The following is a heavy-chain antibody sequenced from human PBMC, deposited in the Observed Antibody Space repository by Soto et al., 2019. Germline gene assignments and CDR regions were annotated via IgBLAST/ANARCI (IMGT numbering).Heavy chain of an antibody. CDR1: GGSISSYF. CDR3: ARDRAAAAPDY. D-gene: IGHD6-13*01. J-gene: IGHJ4*02. Sequence: QVQLQESGPGLVKPSETLSLTCTVSGGSISSYFWSWIRQPPGKGQEWIGYIYYSGSTSYNPSLKRRVTISVDMSKNQFYLRLNSVTAADTAVYYCARDRAAAAPDYWGQGTLVTVSS. CDR2: IYYSGST. V-gene: IGHV4-59*01.